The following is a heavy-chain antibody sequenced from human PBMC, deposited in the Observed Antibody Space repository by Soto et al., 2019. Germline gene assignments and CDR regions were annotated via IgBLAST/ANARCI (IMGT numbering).Heavy chain of an antibody. V-gene: IGHV1-69*02. Sequence: QVQLVQSGAEVKKPGSSVKVSCKASGGTFSSYTISWVRQAPGQGLEWMGRIIPILGIANYAQKFQGRVTITADKSTSTAYMELSSLRSEDTAVYYCRYCSGGSCYRGYVLAQDFDYWGQGTLVTVSS. D-gene: IGHD2-15*01. J-gene: IGHJ4*02. CDR2: IIPILGIA. CDR3: RYCSGGSCYRGYVLAQDFDY. CDR1: GGTFSSYT.